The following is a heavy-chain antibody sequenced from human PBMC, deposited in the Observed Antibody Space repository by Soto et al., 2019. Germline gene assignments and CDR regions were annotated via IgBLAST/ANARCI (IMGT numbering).Heavy chain of an antibody. J-gene: IGHJ6*03. CDR1: GGTFSSYT. D-gene: IGHD3-10*01. Sequence: QVQLVQSGAEVQKPGSSVKVSCKASGGTFSSYTISWVRQAPGQGLEWMGRIIPILGIANYAQKFKGRVTITADKSPSTAYMELSSMRSEDTAVYYCAGGFTMVRGVINYYYYYMDVWGKGTTVTVSS. V-gene: IGHV1-69*02. CDR2: IIPILGIA. CDR3: AGGFTMVRGVINYYYYYMDV.